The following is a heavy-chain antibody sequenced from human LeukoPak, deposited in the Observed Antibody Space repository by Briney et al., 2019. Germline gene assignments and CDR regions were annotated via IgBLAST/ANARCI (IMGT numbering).Heavy chain of an antibody. D-gene: IGHD6-13*01. CDR1: GGSFSGYY. V-gene: IGHV4-34*01. J-gene: IGHJ4*02. CDR2: INHSGST. Sequence: SETLSLTCAVYGGSFSGYYWSWIRQPPGKGLEWIGEINHSGSTNYNPSLKSRVTISVDTSKNQFSLKLSSVTAADTAVYYCARGQGSSWYGASDYWGQGTLVTVSS. CDR3: ARGQGSSWYGASDY.